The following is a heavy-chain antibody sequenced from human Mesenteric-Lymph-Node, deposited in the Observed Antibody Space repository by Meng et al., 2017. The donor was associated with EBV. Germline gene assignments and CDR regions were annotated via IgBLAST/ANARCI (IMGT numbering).Heavy chain of an antibody. CDR2: ISTSTGNP. J-gene: IGHJ4*02. CDR3: ARDLRSGSYDY. D-gene: IGHD1-26*01. CDR1: GGTFSNYA. Sequence: QVQLGRFGAEVKKPWASGKVSCEASGGTFSNYAISWVRQAPGQGLEWMGYISTSTGNPTYAQGFTGRFVFSLDTSVSTAYLQISSLKAEDTAVYYCARDLRSGSYDYWGQGTLVTVSS. V-gene: IGHV7-4-1*02.